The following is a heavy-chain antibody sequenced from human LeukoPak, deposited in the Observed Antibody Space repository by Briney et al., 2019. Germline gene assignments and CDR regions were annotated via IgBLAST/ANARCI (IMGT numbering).Heavy chain of an antibody. V-gene: IGHV1-24*01. CDR1: GYTLTELS. D-gene: IGHD3-22*01. J-gene: IGHJ6*02. CDR3: ASQDLRYTVDSEYIYYGMDV. Sequence: GASVKVSCKVSGYTLTELSMHWVRQTPGKGLEWMGGFDPEDGETVYAPKFQGRVSLTEDSATDTAYMEVSSLRSEDTAVYYCASQDLRYTVDSEYIYYGMDVWGQGTTVTVSS. CDR2: FDPEDGET.